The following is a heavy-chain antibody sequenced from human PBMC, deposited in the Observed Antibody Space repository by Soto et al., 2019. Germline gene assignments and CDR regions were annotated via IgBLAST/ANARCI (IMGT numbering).Heavy chain of an antibody. CDR3: ARHSTGLDV. CDR2: IHYSGST. Sequence: QVQLQESGPGLVKPSETLSLTCTVSGGSISSSYWSWIRQPPGKGLEWVGYIHYSGSTHYNPSLNSRITISLDTSKNQFSLKLTSVTAADTGVYYCARHSTGLDVWGKGTTVTVSS. J-gene: IGHJ6*04. V-gene: IGHV4-59*08. CDR1: GGSISSSY. D-gene: IGHD3-9*01.